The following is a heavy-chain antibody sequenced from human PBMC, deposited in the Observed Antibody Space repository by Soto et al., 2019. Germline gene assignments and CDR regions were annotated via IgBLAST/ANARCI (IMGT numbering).Heavy chain of an antibody. J-gene: IGHJ6*02. Sequence: DVQLVETGGGLIQPGGSLRLSCAASGFTVSSKYMSWVRQAPGKGLEWVSVIYSGGSTYYADSVKGRFTISRDNSKNTLYLQMNSLSAEDTALYYCARFTVATPSVGMDVWGQGTTVTVSS. D-gene: IGHD4-4*01. CDR3: ARFTVATPSVGMDV. CDR2: IYSGGST. CDR1: GFTVSSKY. V-gene: IGHV3-53*02.